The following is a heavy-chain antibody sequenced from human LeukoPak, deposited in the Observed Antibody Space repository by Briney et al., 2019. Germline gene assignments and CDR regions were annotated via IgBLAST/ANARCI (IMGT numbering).Heavy chain of an antibody. Sequence: PGGSLRLSCAASGFTVSSNYMSWVRQAPGKGLEWVSVIYSGGSTYYADSVKGRFTISRDNSKNTLYLQMNSLRAEDTAVYYCASSKSRGTIVLDAFDIWGQGTMVTVSS. CDR2: IYSGGST. D-gene: IGHD2/OR15-2a*01. CDR1: GFTVSSNY. V-gene: IGHV3-66*01. CDR3: ASSKSRGTIVLDAFDI. J-gene: IGHJ3*02.